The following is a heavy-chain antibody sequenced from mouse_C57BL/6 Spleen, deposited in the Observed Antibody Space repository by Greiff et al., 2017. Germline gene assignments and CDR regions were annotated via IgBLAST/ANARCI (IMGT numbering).Heavy chain of an antibody. Sequence: VKLQESGAELVRPGTSVKVSCKASGYAFTNYLIEWVKQRPGQGLEWIGVINPGSGGTNYNEKFKGKATLTADKSSSTAYMQLSSLTSEDSAVYFCARGLLRYYFDYWGQGTTLTVSS. V-gene: IGHV1-54*01. CDR2: INPGSGGT. J-gene: IGHJ2*01. D-gene: IGHD1-1*01. CDR1: GYAFTNYL. CDR3: ARGLLRYYFDY.